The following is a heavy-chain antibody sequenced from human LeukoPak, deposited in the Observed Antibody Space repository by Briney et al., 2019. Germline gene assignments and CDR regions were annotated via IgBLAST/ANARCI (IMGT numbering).Heavy chain of an antibody. J-gene: IGHJ5*02. D-gene: IGHD1-1*01. Sequence: GGSLRLYCAASGFTFSNYNMNWVRPAPGKGLEGVSSISSSGIYFYYADPVKGRFTISRDNAKNSLYLQLNSMLGEDTAVYYCATDETPYLATTEYNWFDPWGQGPLVTVSS. V-gene: IGHV3-21*01. CDR2: ISSSGIYF. CDR3: ATDETPYLATTEYNWFDP. CDR1: GFTFSNYN.